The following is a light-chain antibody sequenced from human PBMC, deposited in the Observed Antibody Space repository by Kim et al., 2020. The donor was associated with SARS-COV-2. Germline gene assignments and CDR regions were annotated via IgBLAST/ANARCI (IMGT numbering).Light chain of an antibody. J-gene: IGKJ2*01. CDR2: WAS. V-gene: IGKV4-1*01. CDR1: QSVLYSSNNKNY. Sequence: DIVMTQSPDSLAVSLGERATINCKSSQSVLYSSNNKNYLAWYQQKPGHPPKLLIYWASTRESGVPDRFSGSWSGTDFTLTISSLQAEDVAVYYCQQYYSTPYTFGQGTKLEI. CDR3: QQYYSTPYT.